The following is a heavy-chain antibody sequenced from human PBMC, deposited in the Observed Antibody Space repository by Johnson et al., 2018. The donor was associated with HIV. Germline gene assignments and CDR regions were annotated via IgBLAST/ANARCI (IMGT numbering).Heavy chain of an antibody. V-gene: IGHV3-30*04. CDR2: ISYDGSTK. J-gene: IGHJ3*02. Sequence: QVQLVESGGGVVQPGRSLRLSCAASGFTFSSYSMHWVRQAPGKGLEWVAVISYDGSTKYYVDSGKGRFTISRDSSRNTLYLEMNSLRPDDTAVYYCARGGSSWYLRAFDIWGQGTMVTVSS. CDR3: ARGGSSWYLRAFDI. D-gene: IGHD6-13*01. CDR1: GFTFSSYS.